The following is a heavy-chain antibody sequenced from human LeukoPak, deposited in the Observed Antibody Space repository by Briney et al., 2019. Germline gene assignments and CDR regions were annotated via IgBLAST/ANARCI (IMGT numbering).Heavy chain of an antibody. D-gene: IGHD5-18*01. V-gene: IGHV1-18*01. J-gene: IGHJ4*02. CDR1: GYTFTSYG. CDR2: ISAYNGNT. CDR3: ARDEAPADAAMVPFDY. Sequence: ASVKVSCKASGYTFTSYGISWVRQAPGQGLEWMGWISAYNGNTNYAQKLQGRVTMTTDTSTSTAYMELRSLRSDDTAVYYCARDEAPADAAMVPFDYWGQGTLVTVSA.